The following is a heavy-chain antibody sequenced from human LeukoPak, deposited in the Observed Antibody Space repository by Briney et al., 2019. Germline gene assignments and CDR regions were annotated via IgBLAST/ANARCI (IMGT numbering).Heavy chain of an antibody. D-gene: IGHD3-10*01. J-gene: IGHJ6*04. V-gene: IGHV4-34*01. CDR1: GGSFSGYY. Sequence: SETLSLTCAVYGGSFSGYYWSWIRQPPGKGLEWIGEINHSGSTNYNPSPKSRVTISVDTSKNQFSLKLSSVTAADTAVYYCARGGAMVRGVIKRFGMDVWGKGTTVTVSS. CDR2: INHSGST. CDR3: ARGGAMVRGVIKRFGMDV.